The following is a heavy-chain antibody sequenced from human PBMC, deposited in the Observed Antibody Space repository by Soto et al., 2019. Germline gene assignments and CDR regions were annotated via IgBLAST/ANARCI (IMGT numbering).Heavy chain of an antibody. CDR3: SKLAPVLSTSLRYFDS. J-gene: IGHJ4*03. CDR1: GFIFRTYD. Sequence: GGSLRLSCATSGFIFRTYDMSWVRQAPGKGLEWVSGISPTGGTTYYADSVKGRFTISRDNSGQTLFLTLKSLRVDDTAIYSCSKLAPVLSTSLRYFDSWGHGALVTVSS. CDR2: ISPTGGTT. V-gene: IGHV3-23*01. D-gene: IGHD3-3*02.